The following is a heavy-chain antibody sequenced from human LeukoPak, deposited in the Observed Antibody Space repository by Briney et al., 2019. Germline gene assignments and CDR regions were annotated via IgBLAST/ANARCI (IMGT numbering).Heavy chain of an antibody. CDR3: ARVGRWLQWGDYFDY. D-gene: IGHD5-24*01. Sequence: PSETLSLTCTVSGGSISSYQWSWIRQPPGKGLEWIGNIYYSGSANYNPSLKSRVTMSVDTSKNQFSLKLSSVTAADTAVYYCARVGRWLQWGDYFDYWGQGTLVTVSS. CDR2: IYYSGSA. V-gene: IGHV4-59*01. CDR1: GGSISSYQ. J-gene: IGHJ4*02.